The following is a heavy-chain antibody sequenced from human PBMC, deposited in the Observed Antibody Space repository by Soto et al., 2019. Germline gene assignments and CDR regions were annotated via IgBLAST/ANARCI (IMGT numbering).Heavy chain of an antibody. CDR2: ISYDGSNK. D-gene: IGHD4-17*01. CDR1: GFTFSSYA. J-gene: IGHJ4*02. CDR3: ASLVDDYGDYYFDY. V-gene: IGHV3-30-3*01. Sequence: PGGSLRLSCAASGFTFSSYAMHWVRQAPGKGLEWVAVISYDGSNKYYADSVKGRFTISRDNSKNTLYLQMNSLRAEDTAVYYCASLVDDYGDYYFDYWGQGTLVTVSS.